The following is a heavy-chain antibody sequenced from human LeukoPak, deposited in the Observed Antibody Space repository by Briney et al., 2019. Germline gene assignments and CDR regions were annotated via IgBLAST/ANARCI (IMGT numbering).Heavy chain of an antibody. CDR2: INPNSGGT. J-gene: IGHJ4*02. D-gene: IGHD2-15*01. Sequence: ASVKVSCKASGYTFTGYYMHWVRQAPGQGLEWMGWINPNSGGTNYAQKFQGRVTMTRDTPISTAYMELSRLRSDDTAVYYCARDHYCSGGSCYWRFDYWGQGTLVTVSS. V-gene: IGHV1-2*02. CDR1: GYTFTGYY. CDR3: ARDHYCSGGSCYWRFDY.